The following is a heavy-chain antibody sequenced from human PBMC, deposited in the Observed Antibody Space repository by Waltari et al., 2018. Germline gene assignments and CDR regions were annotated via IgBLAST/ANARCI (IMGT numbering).Heavy chain of an antibody. V-gene: IGHV4-38-2*02. CDR1: GYYISTALW. Sequence: QVQLQESGPGLVKPSETLSLTCNVSGYYISTALWWGWTRQAPGKGLEWIGSIYHSGSTYYNPSLKSRVTISVDTSRNQFSLKVNSVTAADTSVYYCARGGTVTTPLDYWGQGTLVTVSS. CDR2: IYHSGST. D-gene: IGHD4-17*01. CDR3: ARGGTVTTPLDY. J-gene: IGHJ4*02.